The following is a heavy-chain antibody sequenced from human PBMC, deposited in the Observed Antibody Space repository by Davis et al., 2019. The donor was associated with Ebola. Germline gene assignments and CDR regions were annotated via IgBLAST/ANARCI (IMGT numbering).Heavy chain of an antibody. CDR1: GYNFTSNW. V-gene: IGHV5-51*01. CDR2: VYPGDSDT. J-gene: IGHJ4*02. Sequence: PGGSLRLSCQASGYNFTSNWIGWVRQMPGKGLEWMGIVYPGDSDTLYSPSFRGQVTISADKSISTAYLQWSSLKASDTAMYYCARGFGELFDYWGQGTLVTVSS. D-gene: IGHD3-10*01. CDR3: ARGFGELFDY.